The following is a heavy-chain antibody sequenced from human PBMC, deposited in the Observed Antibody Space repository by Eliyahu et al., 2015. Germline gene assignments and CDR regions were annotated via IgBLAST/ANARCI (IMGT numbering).Heavy chain of an antibody. V-gene: IGHV4-31*03. CDR2: IYYSGST. CDR1: GGSISSGGYY. Sequence: QVQLQESGPGLVKPSQTLSLTCTXSGGSISSGGYYWSWIRQHPGKGLEWIGYIYYSGSTYYNPSLKSRVTISVDTSKNQFSLKLSSVTAADTAVYYSARYHYDSSGFDYWGQGTLVTVSS. D-gene: IGHD3-22*01. J-gene: IGHJ4*02. CDR3: ARYHYDSSGFDY.